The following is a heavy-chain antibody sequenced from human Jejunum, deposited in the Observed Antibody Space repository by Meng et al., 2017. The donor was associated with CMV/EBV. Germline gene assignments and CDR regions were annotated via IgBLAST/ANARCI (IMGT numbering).Heavy chain of an antibody. J-gene: IGHJ3*01. V-gene: IGHV4-39*01. D-gene: IGHD5-12*01. CDR3: ARPGYSGYGDAFDL. Sequence: GGSISDTDYYWSWIRQPPGKGLEWIGSVYYTGTTHYSPSFSSRVTISVDTSKNEFSLKLNSVTAADTSVYFCARPGYSGYGDAFDLWGQGTMVTVSS. CDR1: GGSISDTDYY. CDR2: VYYTGTT.